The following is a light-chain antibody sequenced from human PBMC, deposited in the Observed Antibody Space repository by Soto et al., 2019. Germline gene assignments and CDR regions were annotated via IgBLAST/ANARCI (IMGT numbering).Light chain of an antibody. V-gene: IGKV3-11*01. Sequence: EIVLTQSPATLSLSPGERATLSCRAGQSVSSYLAWYQQKPGQAPRLLIYDASNRATGIPARFSGSGSGTDFTLAISSLEPEDFGVYYCQQRSNWPITVGQGTLLEIK. CDR3: QQRSNWPIT. CDR2: DAS. J-gene: IGKJ5*01. CDR1: QSVSSY.